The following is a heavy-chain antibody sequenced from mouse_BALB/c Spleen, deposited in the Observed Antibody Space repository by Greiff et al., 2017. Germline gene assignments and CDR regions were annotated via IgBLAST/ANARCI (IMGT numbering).Heavy chain of an antibody. V-gene: IGHV2-9*02. D-gene: IGHD1-1*01. Sequence: QVQLKQSGPGLVAPSQSLSITCTVSGFSLTSYGVHWVRQPPGKGLEWLGVIWAGGSTNYNSALMSRLSISKDNSKSQVFLKMNSLQTDDTAMYYCARVPHYYGSSPWFAYWGQGTLVTVSA. CDR2: IWAGGST. CDR1: GFSLTSYG. J-gene: IGHJ3*01. CDR3: ARVPHYYGSSPWFAY.